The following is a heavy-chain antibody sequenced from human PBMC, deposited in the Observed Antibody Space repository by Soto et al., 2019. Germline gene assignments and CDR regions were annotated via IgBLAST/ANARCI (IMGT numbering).Heavy chain of an antibody. CDR3: ARDSSSWDYYYYMDV. CDR1: GYTFTSYG. D-gene: IGHD6-13*01. V-gene: IGHV1-18*01. J-gene: IGHJ6*03. CDR2: ISAYNGNT. Sequence: ASVKVSCKASGYTFTSYGISWVRQAPGQGLEWMGWISAYNGNTNYAQKLQGRVTMTTDTSTSTAYMELRSLGSDDTAVYYCARDSSSWDYYYYMDVWGKGTTVTVSS.